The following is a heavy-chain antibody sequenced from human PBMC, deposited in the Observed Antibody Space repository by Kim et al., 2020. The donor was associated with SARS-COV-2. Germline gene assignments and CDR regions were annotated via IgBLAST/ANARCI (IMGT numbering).Heavy chain of an antibody. CDR1: GGSMRNSH. D-gene: IGHD2-15*01. CDR2: VNYDGST. CDR3: AGYIVGAGGRGY. Sequence: SETLSLTCTVSGGSMRNSHWSWIRQPPGKGLEWIGYVNYDGSTNYSPSPKSRVAISIDTSKNQLSLKLNSVTAADTAVFYCAGYIVGAGGRGYWGQGILVTVSS. V-gene: IGHV4-59*03. J-gene: IGHJ4*02.